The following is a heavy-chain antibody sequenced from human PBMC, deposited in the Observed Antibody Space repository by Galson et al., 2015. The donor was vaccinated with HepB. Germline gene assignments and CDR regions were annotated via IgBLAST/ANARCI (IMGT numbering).Heavy chain of an antibody. CDR2: ISSNGGST. Sequence: SLRLSCAASGFTFSSYAMHWVRQAPGKGLEYVSAISSNGGSTYYADSVKGRFTISRDNSKNTLYLQMSSLRAEDTAVYYCVKENYDFWSGDWYYFDYWGQGTLVTVSS. CDR3: VKENYDFWSGDWYYFDY. CDR1: GFTFSSYA. V-gene: IGHV3-64D*06. J-gene: IGHJ4*02. D-gene: IGHD3-3*01.